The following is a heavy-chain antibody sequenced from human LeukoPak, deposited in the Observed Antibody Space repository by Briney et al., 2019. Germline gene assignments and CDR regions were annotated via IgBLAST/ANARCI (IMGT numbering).Heavy chain of an antibody. Sequence: GGSLRLSCAASGFSFSGCSMNWVRQAPGKGLEWISYISSSSNTIYYADSVKGRFTISRDNAKTSLYLQMNSLRAEDTAVYYCARLIAVAGSRTDTSDYWGQGTLVTVSS. J-gene: IGHJ4*02. V-gene: IGHV3-48*04. CDR1: GFSFSGCS. D-gene: IGHD6-19*01. CDR3: ARLIAVAGSRTDTSDY. CDR2: ISSSSNTI.